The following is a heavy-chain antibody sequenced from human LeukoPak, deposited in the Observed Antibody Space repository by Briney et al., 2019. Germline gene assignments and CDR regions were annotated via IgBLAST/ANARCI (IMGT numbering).Heavy chain of an antibody. CDR2: ISSSSSYI. Sequence: GGSLRLSCAASGFTFSSYSMNWVRQAPGKGLEWVSSISSSSSYIYYADSVKGRFTISRDNAKNSLYLQMNSLRAEDTAVYYCARDRGGYYYYGMDVWGQGTTVTVSS. J-gene: IGHJ6*02. CDR3: ARDRGGYYYYGMDV. CDR1: GFTFSSYS. D-gene: IGHD3-10*01. V-gene: IGHV3-21*01.